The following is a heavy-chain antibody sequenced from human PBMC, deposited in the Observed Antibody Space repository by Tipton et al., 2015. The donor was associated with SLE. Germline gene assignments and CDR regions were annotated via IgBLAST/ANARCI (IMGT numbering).Heavy chain of an antibody. CDR2: INHSGST. CDR3: ATGLGELFYYYGMDV. Sequence: TLSLTCAVYGGSFSGYYWSWIRQPPGKGLEWIGEINHSGSTNYNPSLKSRVTISVDTSKNQFSLKLSSVTAADTAVYYCATGLGELFYYYGMDVWSQGTTVTVSS. V-gene: IGHV4-34*01. D-gene: IGHD3-10*01. J-gene: IGHJ6*02. CDR1: GGSFSGYY.